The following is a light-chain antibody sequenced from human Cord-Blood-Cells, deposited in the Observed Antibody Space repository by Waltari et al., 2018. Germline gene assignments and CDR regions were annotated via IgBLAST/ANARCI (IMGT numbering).Light chain of an antibody. CDR2: DVS. CDR1: SSDVGGYNS. Sequence: QSALTQPRPVSGSPAHPVTTPCTGTSSDVGGYNSFSWYQQHPGKAPKLMIYDVSKRPSGVPDRFSGSKSGNTASLTISGLQAEDEADYYCCSYAGSYTYVFGTGTKVTVL. V-gene: IGLV2-11*01. CDR3: CSYAGSYTYV. J-gene: IGLJ1*01.